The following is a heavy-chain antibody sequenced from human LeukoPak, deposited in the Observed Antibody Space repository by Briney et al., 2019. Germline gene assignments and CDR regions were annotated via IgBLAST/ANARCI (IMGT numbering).Heavy chain of an antibody. CDR2: ISYDGSNK. Sequence: GGSLRLSCAASGFTLSSYGMHWVRQAPGKGLEWVAVISYDGSNKYYADSVKGRFTISRDNSKNTLYLQMNSLRAEDTAVYYCAKGRVGSLYYFDYWGQGTLVTVSS. CDR3: AKGRVGSLYYFDY. J-gene: IGHJ4*02. CDR1: GFTLSSYG. V-gene: IGHV3-30*18. D-gene: IGHD3-10*01.